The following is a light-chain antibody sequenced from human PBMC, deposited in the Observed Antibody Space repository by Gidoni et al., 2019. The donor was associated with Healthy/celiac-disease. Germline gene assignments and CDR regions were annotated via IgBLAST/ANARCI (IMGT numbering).Light chain of an antibody. CDR1: QGISSY. CDR3: QQYYSYPLT. Sequence: AIRMTQSPSSFSASTGDRVTITCRASQGISSYLAWYQQKPGKAPKLLIYAASTLQSGVPSRFSGSGSGTDFTLTISCLQSEDLATYYCQQYYSYPLTFGPXTKVDIK. V-gene: IGKV1-8*01. J-gene: IGKJ3*01. CDR2: AAS.